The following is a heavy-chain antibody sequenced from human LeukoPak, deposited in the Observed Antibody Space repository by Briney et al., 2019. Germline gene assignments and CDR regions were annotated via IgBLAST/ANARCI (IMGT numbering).Heavy chain of an antibody. J-gene: IGHJ5*02. V-gene: IGHV3-30*14. CDR2: IWSDGSKK. Sequence: PGGSLRLSCAASGFTFSSYTMHWVRQAPGKGLEWVALIWSDGSKKYYADSVQGRFTISRDNSKNTVYLQMNSLRAEDTAVYYCGRDPSGSGANWFDPWGQGILVTVSS. D-gene: IGHD3-10*01. CDR3: GRDPSGSGANWFDP. CDR1: GFTFSSYT.